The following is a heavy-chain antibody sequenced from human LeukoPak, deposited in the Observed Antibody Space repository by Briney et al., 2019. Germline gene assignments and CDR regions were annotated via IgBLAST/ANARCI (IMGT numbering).Heavy chain of an antibody. D-gene: IGHD6-25*01. J-gene: IGHJ4*02. CDR1: GGSISSYY. Sequence: PSETLSLTCTVSGGSISSYYWSWIRQPPGKGLEWIGYIYYSGSTNYNPSLKSRVTISVDTSKNQFSLKLSSVTAADTAVYYCASLNAAYFDYWGQGTLVTVSS. CDR3: ASLNAAYFDY. V-gene: IGHV4-59*08. CDR2: IYYSGST.